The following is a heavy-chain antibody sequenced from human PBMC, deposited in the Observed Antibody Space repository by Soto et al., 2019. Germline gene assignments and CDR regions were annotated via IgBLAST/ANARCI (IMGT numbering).Heavy chain of an antibody. CDR1: GYTFTSYY. CDR2: INPSGGST. Sequence: QVQLVQSGAEVKKPGASVKVSCKASGYTFTSYYMHWVRQAPGQGLEWMGIINPSGGSTSYAQKFQGRVTMTRNTATSKVYMGPSSLRSEDTAVYYCARACTSSSGWAKISWFDPWGQGTLVTVSS. V-gene: IGHV1-46*01. D-gene: IGHD6-19*01. CDR3: ARACTSSSGWAKISWFDP. J-gene: IGHJ5*02.